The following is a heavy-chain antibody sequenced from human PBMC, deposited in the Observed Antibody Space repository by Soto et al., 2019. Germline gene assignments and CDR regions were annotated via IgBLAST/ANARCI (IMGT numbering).Heavy chain of an antibody. V-gene: IGHV3-23*01. CDR3: AKAIDIVVVPAAFSFDY. Sequence: GGSLRLSCAASGFTFSSYAMSWVRQAPGKGLEWVSAISGSGGSTYYADSVKGRFTISRDNSKNTLYLQMNSLRAEDTAVYYCAKAIDIVVVPAAFSFDYWGQGTLVTVSS. J-gene: IGHJ4*02. CDR1: GFTFSSYA. D-gene: IGHD2-2*01. CDR2: ISGSGGST.